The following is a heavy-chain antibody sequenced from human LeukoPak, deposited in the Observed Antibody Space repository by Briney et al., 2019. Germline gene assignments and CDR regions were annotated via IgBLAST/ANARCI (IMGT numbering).Heavy chain of an antibody. D-gene: IGHD2-2*01. CDR2: IKNDGSEK. V-gene: IGHV3-7*01. Sequence: PGGSLRLSCAASGFTFSSYAMTWVRQAPGKGLEWVAHIKNDGSEKYYVDSVKGRFTISRDNAKNSLYLQMNSLRVEDTAVYYCARDPASAVPIDYLGQGTLVTVSS. CDR1: GFTFSSYA. CDR3: ARDPASAVPIDY. J-gene: IGHJ4*02.